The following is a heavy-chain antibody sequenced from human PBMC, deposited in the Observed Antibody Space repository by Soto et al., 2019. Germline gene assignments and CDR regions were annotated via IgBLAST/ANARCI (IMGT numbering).Heavy chain of an antibody. D-gene: IGHD6-19*01. Sequence: ASVKVSCKASGGTFSSYAISWVRQAPGQGLEWMGWISAYNGNTNYAQKLQGRVTMTTDTSTSTAYMELRSLRSDDTAVYYCARSSGSGWYFDYWGQGTLVTSPQ. CDR1: GGTFSSYA. CDR2: ISAYNGNT. J-gene: IGHJ4*02. V-gene: IGHV1-18*01. CDR3: ARSSGSGWYFDY.